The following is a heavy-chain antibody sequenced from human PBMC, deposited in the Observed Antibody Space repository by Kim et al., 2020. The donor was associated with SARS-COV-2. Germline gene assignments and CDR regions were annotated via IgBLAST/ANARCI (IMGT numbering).Heavy chain of an antibody. V-gene: IGHV3-23*01. Sequence: GGSLRLSCAASGFTFSSYAMSWVRQAPGKGLEWVSAISGSGGSTYYADSVKGRFTISRDNSKNTLYLQMNSLRAEDTAVYYCAKAPAMVTVYYYYYYGMDVWGQGTTVTVSS. J-gene: IGHJ6*02. D-gene: IGHD5-18*01. CDR2: ISGSGGST. CDR1: GFTFSSYA. CDR3: AKAPAMVTVYYYYYYGMDV.